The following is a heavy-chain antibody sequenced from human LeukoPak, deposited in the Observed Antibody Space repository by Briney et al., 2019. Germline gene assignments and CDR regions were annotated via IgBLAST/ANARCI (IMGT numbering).Heavy chain of an antibody. J-gene: IGHJ4*02. V-gene: IGHV3-23*01. CDR2: ISASAGT. CDR3: ARLRIPNMHCFDK. D-gene: IGHD4-17*01. Sequence: GGSLRLSCAASGFTFSSYEMNWVRQAPGKGLEWVSSISASAGTYYANSVKGRSTISRDNSKNTLYLQMNSLRAEDTAVYYCARLRIPNMHCFDKWGQGTLVTVSS. CDR1: GFTFSSYE.